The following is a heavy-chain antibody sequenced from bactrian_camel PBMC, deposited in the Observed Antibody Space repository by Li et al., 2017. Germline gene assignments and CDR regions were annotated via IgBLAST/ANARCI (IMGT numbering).Heavy chain of an antibody. J-gene: IGHJ4*01. D-gene: IGHD3*01. CDR3: AADLGWCGKEPLQREFRD. V-gene: IGHV3S53*01. Sequence: VQLVESGGGSVQAGGSLRLSCAASVYRGCMGWTRQAPGKEREGVAYIASNGRTTYADSAKGRFTISKDNAKNTLYLQMNNLKPEDTAIYYCAADLGWCGKEPLQREFRDWGQGTQVTVS. CDR2: IASNGRT. CDR1: VYRGC.